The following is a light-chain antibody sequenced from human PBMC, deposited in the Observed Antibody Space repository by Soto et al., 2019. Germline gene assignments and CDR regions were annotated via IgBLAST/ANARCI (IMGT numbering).Light chain of an antibody. V-gene: IGKV3-15*01. CDR3: QQYNNCPVT. CDR2: GAS. CDR1: QSVSSN. J-gene: IGKJ4*01. Sequence: EIVMTQSPATLSVSLGDRATLSCRASQSVSSNLAWYQQKPGQAPRLLIYGASTRDTGIPARFSGSGSGTEFTLTISSLQSEDFAVYYCQQYNNCPVTFGGGTKVEIK.